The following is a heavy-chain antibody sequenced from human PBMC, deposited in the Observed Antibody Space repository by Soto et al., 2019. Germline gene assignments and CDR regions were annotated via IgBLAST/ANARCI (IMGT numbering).Heavy chain of an antibody. CDR1: GYTFTSYD. D-gene: IGHD2-15*01. CDR2: MSPNSGHT. V-gene: IGHV1-8*01. J-gene: IGHJ4*02. Sequence: ASVKVSCKASGYTFTSYDINWVRQATGQGLEWMGWMSPNSGHTGYAQKFQGRVTMTRNTSISTAYMELSSLRSEDTAVYYCARGPRVTATSFDYWGQGTLVTVS. CDR3: ARGPRVTATSFDY.